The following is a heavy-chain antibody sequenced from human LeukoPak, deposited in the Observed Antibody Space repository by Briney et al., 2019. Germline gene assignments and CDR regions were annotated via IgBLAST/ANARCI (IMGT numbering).Heavy chain of an antibody. V-gene: IGHV3-43*02. CDR2: ISGDGGST. J-gene: IGHJ6*02. CDR3: AKEFRSAYGMDV. CDR1: GFTFDDYA. Sequence: GGSLRLYCAASGFTFDDYALHWVRQAPGKGLEWVSLISGDGGSTYYADSVKGRFTISRDNSKNSLYLQMNSLRTEDTAFYYCAKEFRSAYGMDVWGQGTTVTVSS.